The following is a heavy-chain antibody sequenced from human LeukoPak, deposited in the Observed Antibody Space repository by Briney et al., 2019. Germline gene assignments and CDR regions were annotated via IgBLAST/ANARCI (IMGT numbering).Heavy chain of an antibody. J-gene: IGHJ4*02. Sequence: GGSLRLSCAASGFTFSSYAMSWVRQAPGKGLEWVSGINWNGGSTGYADSVKGRFTISRDNAKNSLYLQMNSLRAEDTALYYCARVGYSGYDLNYWGQGTLVTVSS. CDR3: ARVGYSGYDLNY. CDR1: GFTFSSYA. V-gene: IGHV3-20*04. CDR2: INWNGGST. D-gene: IGHD5-12*01.